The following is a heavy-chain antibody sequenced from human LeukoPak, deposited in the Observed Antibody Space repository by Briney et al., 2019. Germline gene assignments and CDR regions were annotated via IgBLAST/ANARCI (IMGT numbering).Heavy chain of an antibody. CDR3: AINGDYELGHGAYGGIDY. CDR2: INPSGGST. J-gene: IGHJ4*02. Sequence: GASVKVSCKASGYTFTSYYMHWVRQAPGQGLEWMGIINPSGGSTSYAQKFQGRVTMTRDTSTSTVYMELSSLRSEDTAVYYCAINGDYELGHGAYGGIDYWGQGTLVTVSS. CDR1: GYTFTSYY. D-gene: IGHD4-17*01. V-gene: IGHV1-46*01.